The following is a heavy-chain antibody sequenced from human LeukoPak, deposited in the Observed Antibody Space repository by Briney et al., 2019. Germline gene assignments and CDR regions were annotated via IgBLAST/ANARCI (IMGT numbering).Heavy chain of an antibody. CDR1: GGSISGSGHY. CDR2: MFDSGTI. Sequence: PSETLSLTCTVSGGSISGSGHYWGWIRQLPGKGLEWFGSMFDSGTIYYNSFLKSRVTMSIDTSKNQFSLKLSSVTAADTAVYYCARGYSSGWVYFDNWGQGTLVTVSS. CDR3: ARGYSSGWVYFDN. D-gene: IGHD6-19*01. J-gene: IGHJ4*02. V-gene: IGHV4-39*01.